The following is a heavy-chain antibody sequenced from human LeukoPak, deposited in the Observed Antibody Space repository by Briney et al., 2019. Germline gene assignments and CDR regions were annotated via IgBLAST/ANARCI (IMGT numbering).Heavy chain of an antibody. D-gene: IGHD2-2*01. CDR1: GFTFSSYS. V-gene: IGHV3-48*04. J-gene: IGHJ4*02. CDR3: AKFDLYAYQSELDY. CDR2: ISSSGSTI. Sequence: GGSLRLSCEGSGFTFSSYSMNWVRQAPGKGLEWVSHISSSGSTIYYADSVKGRFTISRDNAKNSLYLQMNSLRAEDTAVYYCAKFDLYAYQSELDYWGQGTLVTVSS.